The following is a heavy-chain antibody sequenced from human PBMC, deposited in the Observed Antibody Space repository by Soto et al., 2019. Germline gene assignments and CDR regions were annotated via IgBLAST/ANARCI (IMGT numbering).Heavy chain of an antibody. Sequence: QVQLVESGGDLVTPGVSLRLSCAASGFTFSDYDMAWLRQAPGSGLERMSFISGNGRSTRYAGSVKGRLTISRHNAKNSVPLEMNSLCADETVIYYCVRDSARSVVVLALVMDNWSDPWGQGTMFTV. J-gene: IGHJ5*02. D-gene: IGHD2-15*01. CDR3: VRDSARSVVVLALVMDNWSDP. CDR2: ISGNGRST. CDR1: GFTFSDYD. V-gene: IGHV3-11*05.